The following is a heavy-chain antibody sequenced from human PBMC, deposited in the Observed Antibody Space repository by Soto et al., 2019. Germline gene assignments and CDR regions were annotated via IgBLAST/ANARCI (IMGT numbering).Heavy chain of an antibody. CDR1: GFTFSNYA. CDR2: IDGGGTKT. Sequence: EVQLLDSGGGLVQPGESLRLSCAASGFTFSNYAMSWVRQAPGTGLQWVSAIDGGGTKTYYADSVKGRFTISRDNSMNTLYLQMDSLRAEDTAIYYCTKEHSNYPDNWFDPWGQGTRVTVSS. J-gene: IGHJ5*02. D-gene: IGHD4-4*01. V-gene: IGHV3-23*01. CDR3: TKEHSNYPDNWFDP.